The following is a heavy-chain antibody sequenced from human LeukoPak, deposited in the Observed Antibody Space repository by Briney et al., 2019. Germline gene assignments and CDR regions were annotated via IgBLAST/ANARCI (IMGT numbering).Heavy chain of an antibody. V-gene: IGHV1-46*01. D-gene: IGHD4-17*01. CDR3: ARDGVRTTVTTLSEIDY. CDR1: GYTFTSYY. CDR2: INPSGGST. J-gene: IGHJ4*02. Sequence: PGGSLRLSCKASGYTFTSYYMHWVRQAPGQGLEWMGIINPSGGSTSYAQKFQGRVTMTRDMSTSTVYMELSSLRSEDTAVYFCARDGVRTTVTTLSEIDYWGQGTLVTVSS.